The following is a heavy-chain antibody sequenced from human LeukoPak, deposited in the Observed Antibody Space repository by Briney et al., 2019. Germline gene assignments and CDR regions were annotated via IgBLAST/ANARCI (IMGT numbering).Heavy chain of an antibody. D-gene: IGHD3-16*01. Sequence: SQTPSHTCAISGERLYHSLARWHSIRQSPTRGLEWLGTTYYRSQWNIDYAVSAKSRMTSNPDTSNNQFSRQLNSMTTDDTIVYSCTKGSFQGGFDYWGQGTLVTVSS. CDR2: TYYRSQWNI. J-gene: IGHJ4*02. CDR3: TKGSFQGGFDY. CDR1: GERLYHSLAR. V-gene: IGHV6-1*01.